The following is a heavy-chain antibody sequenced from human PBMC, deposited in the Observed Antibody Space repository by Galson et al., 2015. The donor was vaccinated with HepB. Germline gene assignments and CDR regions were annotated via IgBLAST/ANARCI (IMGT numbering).Heavy chain of an antibody. V-gene: IGHV4-30-4*01. Sequence: TLSLTCTVSGGSISSGDYYWSWIRQPPGKGLEWIGYIYYSGSTYYNPSLKSRVTISVDTSKNQFSLKLSSVTAADTAVYYCAREYLGYCSSTSCSGPYNWFDPWGQGTLVTVSS. CDR2: IYYSGST. D-gene: IGHD2-2*01. CDR1: GGSISSGDYY. CDR3: AREYLGYCSSTSCSGPYNWFDP. J-gene: IGHJ5*02.